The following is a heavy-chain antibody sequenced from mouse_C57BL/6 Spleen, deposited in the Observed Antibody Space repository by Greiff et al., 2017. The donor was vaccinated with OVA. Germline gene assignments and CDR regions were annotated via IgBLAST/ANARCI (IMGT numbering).Heavy chain of an antibody. CDR3: ARQGDGHDEDYYAMDY. Sequence: EVKLVESGGDLVKPGGSLKLSCAASGFTFSSYGMSWVRQTPDKRLEWVATISSGGSYTYYPDSVKGRFTISRDNDKNTLYLQMSRLKSEDTAMDYSARQGDGHDEDYYAMDYWGQGTSVTVSS. J-gene: IGHJ4*01. CDR2: ISSGGSYT. CDR1: GFTFSSYG. D-gene: IGHD2-12*01. V-gene: IGHV5-6*01.